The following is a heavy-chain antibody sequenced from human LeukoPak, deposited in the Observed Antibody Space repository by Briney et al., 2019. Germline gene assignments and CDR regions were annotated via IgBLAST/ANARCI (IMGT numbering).Heavy chain of an antibody. V-gene: IGHV3-21*01. D-gene: IGHD2-15*01. Sequence: GGSLRLSCAASGFTFSSYSMNWVRQAPGKGLEWVSSISSSSSYIYYGDSVKGRFTISRDNAKNSLYLQMNSLRAEDTAVYYCARDGYCSGGSCSASDYWGQGTLVTVSS. J-gene: IGHJ4*02. CDR2: ISSSSSYI. CDR1: GFTFSSYS. CDR3: ARDGYCSGGSCSASDY.